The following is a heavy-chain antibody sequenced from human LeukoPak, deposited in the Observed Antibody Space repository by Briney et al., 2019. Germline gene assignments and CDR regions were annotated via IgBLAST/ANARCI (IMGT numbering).Heavy chain of an antibody. Sequence: GGPLRLSCAASGFTFSSAWMTWVRQAPGKGLEWVGRIKSKIDGGTTEYAAPVKGRFTISRDDSKNTVYLQMNSLQTEDTAVYYCTTDRRYCSGGTCYYDRNYWGQGTLVTVSS. V-gene: IGHV3-15*01. CDR3: TTDRRYCSGGTCYYDRNY. J-gene: IGHJ4*02. D-gene: IGHD2-15*01. CDR2: IKSKIDGGTT. CDR1: GFTFSSAW.